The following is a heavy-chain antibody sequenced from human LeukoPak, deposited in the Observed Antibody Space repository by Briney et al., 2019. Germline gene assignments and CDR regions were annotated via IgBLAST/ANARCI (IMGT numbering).Heavy chain of an antibody. J-gene: IGHJ4*02. V-gene: IGHV3-66*01. Sequence: GGSLRLSCAASGFTVSSNYMSWVRQAPGKGLEWVPVIYSGGSTYYADSVKGRFTISRDNSKNTLYLQMNSLRAEDTAVYYCARDRDCSGGSCYGYWGQGTLVTVSS. D-gene: IGHD2-15*01. CDR1: GFTVSSNY. CDR3: ARDRDCSGGSCYGY. CDR2: IYSGGST.